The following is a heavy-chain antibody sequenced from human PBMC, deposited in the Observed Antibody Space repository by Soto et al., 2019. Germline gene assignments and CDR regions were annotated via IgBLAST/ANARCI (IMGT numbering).Heavy chain of an antibody. Sequence: SQTLSLTCAISGDSVSSNSAAWNWIRQSPSRGLEWLGRTYYRSKWYNDYAVSVKSRITINPDTSKNQCSLRLNSVTPEDTAVYYCARGPLFVLRYFDWLSLNGMDVWVPGTTVTVS. CDR1: GDSVSSNSAA. J-gene: IGHJ6*02. D-gene: IGHD3-9*01. CDR2: TYYRSKWYN. CDR3: ARGPLFVLRYFDWLSLNGMDV. V-gene: IGHV6-1*01.